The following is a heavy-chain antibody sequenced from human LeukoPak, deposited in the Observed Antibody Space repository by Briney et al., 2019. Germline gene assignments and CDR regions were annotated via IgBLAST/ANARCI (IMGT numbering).Heavy chain of an antibody. CDR1: GFTFSDYY. V-gene: IGHV3-11*01. J-gene: IGHJ6*02. Sequence: GGSLRLSCAASGFTFSDYYMSWIRQAPGKGLEWVSYISSSGSTIYYADSVKGRFTISRDNAKNSLYLQMNSLRAEDTAVYYCARVSPLSYYYYGMDVWGQGTTVTVSS. D-gene: IGHD2-8*01. CDR3: ARVSPLSYYYYGMDV. CDR2: ISSSGSTI.